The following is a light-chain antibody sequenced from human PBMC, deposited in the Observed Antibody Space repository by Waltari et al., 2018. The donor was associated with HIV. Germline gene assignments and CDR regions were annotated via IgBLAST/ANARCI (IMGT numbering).Light chain of an antibody. J-gene: IGKJ4*01. CDR2: EAT. V-gene: IGKV3-15*01. CDR3: QQYSNWPLT. Sequence: EIVMPQSPATLSLSPGERATLTCRASQSVSTSSALYQQKPGQPPSLLFYEATTRASGVPARFSGSGAGTEFTLTISSLQSEDFAVYYCQQYSNWPLTFGGGTKVEI. CDR1: QSVSTS.